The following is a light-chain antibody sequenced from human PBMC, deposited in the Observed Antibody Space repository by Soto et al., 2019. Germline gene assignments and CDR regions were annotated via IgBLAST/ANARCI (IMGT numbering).Light chain of an antibody. J-gene: IGKJ3*01. CDR1: RHIYINE. V-gene: IGKV3-20*01. Sequence: VVLSQSPFTLSLTQGVSVTFWCRGSRHIYINELRWYQQKPGRTLTLLIYGASTRATDIPCRFSATGSGTDFSLTISGVEPEDFAVYYCQQYDSSPFTFGPGT. CDR2: GAS. CDR3: QQYDSSPFT.